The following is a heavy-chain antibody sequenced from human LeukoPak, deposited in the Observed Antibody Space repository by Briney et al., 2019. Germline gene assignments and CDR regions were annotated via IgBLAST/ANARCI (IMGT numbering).Heavy chain of an antibody. D-gene: IGHD2-15*01. CDR3: AGGRCSGGSYYSGRYFDY. V-gene: IGHV4-34*01. Sequence: SETLSLTCAVYGGSFSGYYWSWIRQPPGKGLEWIGEINHSGSTNYNPSLKSRVTISVDTSKNQFSLKLSSVTAADTAVYYCAGGRCSGGSYYSGRYFDYWGQGTLVTVSS. CDR1: GGSFSGYY. CDR2: INHSGST. J-gene: IGHJ4*02.